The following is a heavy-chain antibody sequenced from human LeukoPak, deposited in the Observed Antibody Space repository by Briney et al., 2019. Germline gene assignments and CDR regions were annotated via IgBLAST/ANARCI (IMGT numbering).Heavy chain of an antibody. V-gene: IGHV4-34*01. Sequence: SETLSLTCAVYGGSFSGYYWSWIRQPPGKGLEWIGEINHSGSTNYNPSLKSRVTISVDTSKNQFSLKLSSVTAADTAVYYCARGLGSSGYYSDYWGQGTLVTVSS. CDR1: GGSFSGYY. CDR3: ARGLGSSGYYSDY. D-gene: IGHD3-22*01. CDR2: INHSGST. J-gene: IGHJ4*02.